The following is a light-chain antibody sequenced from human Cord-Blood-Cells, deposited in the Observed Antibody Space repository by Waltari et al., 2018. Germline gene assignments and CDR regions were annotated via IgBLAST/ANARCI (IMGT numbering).Light chain of an antibody. Sequence: AIRMTKSPTSLPASQSVSVNITCRAIQRISSYLAWYQQKPGKAPKLLIYAASTLQSGVPSRFSGSGSGTDFTLTISCLQSEDFATYYCQQYYSYPLTFGGGTKVEIK. V-gene: IGKV1-8*01. CDR2: AAS. J-gene: IGKJ4*01. CDR3: QQYYSYPLT. CDR1: QRISSY.